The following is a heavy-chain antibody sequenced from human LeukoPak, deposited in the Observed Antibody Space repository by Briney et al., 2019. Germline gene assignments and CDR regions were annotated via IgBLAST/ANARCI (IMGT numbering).Heavy chain of an antibody. J-gene: IGHJ4*02. CDR1: GYTFTSYY. D-gene: IGHD6-13*01. Sequence: ASVKVSFTASGYTFTSYYMHWVRQAPGQGLEWMGIINPSGGSTSYAKKFQGRVTMTRDTSTSTVYMELSSLRSEDTAVYYCARGLAAAGRTIPLDYWGQGTLVTVSS. CDR2: INPSGGST. CDR3: ARGLAAAGRTIPLDY. V-gene: IGHV1-46*01.